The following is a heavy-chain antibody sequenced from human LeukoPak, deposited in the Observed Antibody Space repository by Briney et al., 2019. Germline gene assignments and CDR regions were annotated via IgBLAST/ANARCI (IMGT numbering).Heavy chain of an antibody. V-gene: IGHV3-48*02. CDR3: AREWQYAPDY. CDR2: ISSRSDTI. J-gene: IGHJ4*02. Sequence: GGSLRPSCAASGFNFNICHMNWVRQAPGKGLEWLSSISSRSDTIYYADSVRGRFTLSRDNAENSLYLQMRSLTDEDTAVYYCAREWQYAPDYWGQGTLVTVSS. CDR1: GFNFNICH. D-gene: IGHD2-2*01.